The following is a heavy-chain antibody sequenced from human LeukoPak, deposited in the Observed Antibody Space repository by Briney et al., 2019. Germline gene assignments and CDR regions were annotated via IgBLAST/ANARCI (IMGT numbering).Heavy chain of an antibody. CDR1: GGSFSGYY. CDR2: INHSGST. CDR3: ARGRVWQRLVGARPYYYGMDV. D-gene: IGHD6-13*01. J-gene: IGHJ6*04. Sequence: SETLSLTCAVYGGSFSGYYWSWIRQPPGKGLEWIGEINHSGSTNYNPSLKSRVTISVDTSKNQFSLKLSSVTAADTAVYYCARGRVWQRLVGARPYYYGMDVWGKGTTVTVSS. V-gene: IGHV4-34*01.